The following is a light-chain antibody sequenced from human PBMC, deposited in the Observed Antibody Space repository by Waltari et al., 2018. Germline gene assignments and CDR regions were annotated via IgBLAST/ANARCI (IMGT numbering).Light chain of an antibody. CDR2: KAS. J-gene: IGKJ1*01. Sequence: DIQMTQSPSTLSASVGDRVTITCRASQSISSWLAWYQQKPGKAPKVLIYKASSLASGVPSRFSGSGSGTEFTLTISSLQPDDFATYYCQQYNSYSPWTFGQGTKVEIK. V-gene: IGKV1-5*03. CDR3: QQYNSYSPWT. CDR1: QSISSW.